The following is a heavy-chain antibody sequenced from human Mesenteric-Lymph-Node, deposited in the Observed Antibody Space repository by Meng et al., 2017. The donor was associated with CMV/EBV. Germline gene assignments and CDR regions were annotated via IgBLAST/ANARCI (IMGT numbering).Heavy chain of an antibody. CDR1: GYTLTSYY. D-gene: IGHD2-2*02. V-gene: IGHV1-46*01. Sequence: ASVKVSCKASGYTLTSYYMHWVRQAPGQGLEWMGLINPSGGSTDSAQKFQGRLTMTRDTSTSTVYMDLSSLRSEDTAVYYCARESTTNCYSHWGQGTLVTVSS. CDR2: INPSGGST. CDR3: ARESTTNCYSH. J-gene: IGHJ4*02.